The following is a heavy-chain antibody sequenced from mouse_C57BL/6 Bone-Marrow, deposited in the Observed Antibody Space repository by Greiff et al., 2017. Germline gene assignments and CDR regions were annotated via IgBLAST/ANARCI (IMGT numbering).Heavy chain of an antibody. CDR1: GYTFTDYN. CDR3: ARRDVYDGYYVPFAY. J-gene: IGHJ3*01. Sequence: VQLQQSGPELVKPGASVKIPCKASGYTFTDYNMDWVKQSHGKSLEWIGDINPNNGGTIYNQKFKGKATLTVDKSSSTAYMELRSLTSEDTAVYYCARRDVYDGYYVPFAYWGQGTLVTVSA. V-gene: IGHV1-18*01. CDR2: INPNNGGT. D-gene: IGHD2-3*01.